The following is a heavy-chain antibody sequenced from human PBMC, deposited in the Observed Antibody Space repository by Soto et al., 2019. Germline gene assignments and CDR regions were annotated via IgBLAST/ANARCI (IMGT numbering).Heavy chain of an antibody. CDR3: ARGLGYCSGGSCYSYYYYYGMDV. J-gene: IGHJ6*02. Sequence: QVQLVESGGGVVQPGRSLRLSCAASGFTFSSYAMHWVRQAPGKGLEWVAVISYDGSNKYYADSVKGRFTISRDNSKNTQYLQMNSLIAEDTAVYYCARGLGYCSGGSCYSYYYYYGMDVWGQGTTVTVSS. CDR2: ISYDGSNK. V-gene: IGHV3-30-3*01. D-gene: IGHD2-15*01. CDR1: GFTFSSYA.